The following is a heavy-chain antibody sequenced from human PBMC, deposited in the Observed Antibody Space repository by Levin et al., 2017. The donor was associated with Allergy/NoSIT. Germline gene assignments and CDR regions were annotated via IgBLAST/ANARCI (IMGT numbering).Heavy chain of an antibody. V-gene: IGHV3-48*03. CDR3: ARGGYCSGGSGYSYWYFDL. CDR1: GFTFSSYE. CDR2: ISISGSTI. D-gene: IGHD2-15*01. J-gene: IGHJ2*01. Sequence: GGSLRLSCAASGFTFSSYEMNWVRQAPGKGLEWVSYISISGSTIYYADSVKGRFTISRDNAKNSLYLQMNSLRAEDTAVYYCARGGYCSGGSGYSYWYFDLWGRGTLVTVSS.